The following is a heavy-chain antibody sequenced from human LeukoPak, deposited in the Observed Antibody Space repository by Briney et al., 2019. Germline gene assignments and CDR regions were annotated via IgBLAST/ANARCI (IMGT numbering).Heavy chain of an antibody. J-gene: IGHJ3*02. CDR3: ARSQLGEFRTAFDI. V-gene: IGHV3-21*01. CDR2: ISSSSSYI. D-gene: IGHD7-27*01. CDR1: GFTFSSYS. Sequence: GGSLRLSCAASGFTFSSYSMNWVRQAPGKGLEWVSSISSSSSYIYYADSVKGRFTISRDNAKNSLYPQMNSLRAEDTAVYYCARSQLGEFRTAFDIWGQGTMVTVSS.